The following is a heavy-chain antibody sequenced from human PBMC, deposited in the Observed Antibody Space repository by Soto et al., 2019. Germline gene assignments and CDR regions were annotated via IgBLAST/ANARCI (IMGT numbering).Heavy chain of an antibody. CDR1: GYTFTTYG. CDR2: ISAYNGNT. J-gene: IGHJ4*02. CDR3: ARGVYAAMVLHYFAY. V-gene: IGHV1-18*01. Sequence: QVQLVQSGAEVKKPGASVKVSCKASGYTFTTYGITWVRQAPGQGLEWMGWISAYNGNTNYAQKLQGRVTMTTDTSXXPAYMELRSLRSDDTAVYYCARGVYAAMVLHYFAYWGQGTLVTVSS. D-gene: IGHD5-18*01.